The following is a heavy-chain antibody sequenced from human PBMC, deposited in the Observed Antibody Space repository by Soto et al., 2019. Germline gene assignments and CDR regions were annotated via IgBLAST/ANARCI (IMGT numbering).Heavy chain of an antibody. CDR2: ISAYNGNT. CDR3: AREGTCSSTSCPTYFSFGMDV. D-gene: IGHD2-2*01. Sequence: ASVKVSCKGSVYTFASYGISWVRQAPGQGLEWMGWISAYNGNTNYAQNFQGRVTMTTDTFTRTAYMEVRSLRSDDTAVYYCAREGTCSSTSCPTYFSFGMDVWGQGTTVTVSS. J-gene: IGHJ6*02. CDR1: VYTFASYG. V-gene: IGHV1-18*01.